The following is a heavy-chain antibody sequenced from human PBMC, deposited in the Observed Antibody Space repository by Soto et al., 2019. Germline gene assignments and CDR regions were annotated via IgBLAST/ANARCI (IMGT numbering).Heavy chain of an antibody. J-gene: IGHJ5*02. CDR2: ISYDGSNK. V-gene: IGHV3-30-3*01. D-gene: IGHD3-22*01. Sequence: PGGSLRLSCAASGFTFSSYAMHWVRQAPGKGLEWVAVISYDGSNKYYADSVKGRFTISRDNSKNTLYLQMNSLRAEDTAVYYCAREFGYYYDSSGSFDPWGQGTLVTVS. CDR1: GFTFSSYA. CDR3: AREFGYYYDSSGSFDP.